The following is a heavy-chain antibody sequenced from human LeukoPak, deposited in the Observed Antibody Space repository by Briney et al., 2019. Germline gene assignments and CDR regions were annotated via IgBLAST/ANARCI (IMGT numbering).Heavy chain of an antibody. D-gene: IGHD1-26*01. J-gene: IGHJ2*01. CDR3: AKSRGANGYFDL. CDR2: IYPDDSDT. V-gene: IGHV5-51*01. CDR1: GYTFTNNW. Sequence: GESLKISCKGSGYTFTNNWVGWVRQMPGQGLEWMGIIYPDDSDTRYSPSFQGQVTISADKSINTAYLQWSSLKASDTAMYYCAKSRGANGYFDLWGRGTLVTVSS.